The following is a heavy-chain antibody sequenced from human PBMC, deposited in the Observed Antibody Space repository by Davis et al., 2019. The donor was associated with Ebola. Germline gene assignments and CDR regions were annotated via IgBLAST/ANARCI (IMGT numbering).Heavy chain of an antibody. Sequence: MPSETLSLTCTVSGGSINSYYWSWIRQPPGKGLEWIGYIYYTGSTDYNPSLKSRVTISVDTSKNQFSLKLGSVTAVDTAVYYCAGLLGYCSGGSCFSSWGQGTLVTVSS. D-gene: IGHD2-15*01. CDR1: GGSINSYY. V-gene: IGHV4-59*01. CDR3: AGLLGYCSGGSCFSS. J-gene: IGHJ4*02. CDR2: IYYTGST.